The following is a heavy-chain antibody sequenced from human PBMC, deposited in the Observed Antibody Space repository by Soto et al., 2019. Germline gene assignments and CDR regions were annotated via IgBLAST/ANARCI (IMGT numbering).Heavy chain of an antibody. V-gene: IGHV3-53*04. J-gene: IGHJ4*02. D-gene: IGHD2-15*01. CDR3: AGRSNLPYCSGGSCYPIDF. CDR1: GFTVSSNY. Sequence: PGGSLRLSCAASGFTVSSNYMSWVRQAPGKGLEWVSVIYSGGSTYYADSVKGRFTISRHNSKNTLYLQMNSLRAEDTAVYYCAGRSNLPYCSGGSCYPIDFWGQGTLVTVSS. CDR2: IYSGGST.